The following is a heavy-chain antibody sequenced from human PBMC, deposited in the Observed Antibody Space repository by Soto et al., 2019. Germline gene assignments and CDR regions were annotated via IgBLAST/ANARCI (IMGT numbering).Heavy chain of an antibody. CDR2: ISYDGTNK. V-gene: IGHV3-30*03. CDR3: ESDYDILTGTPGRVFDY. Sequence: GGSLRLSCAASGFTFSGYGMHWVRQAPGKGLEWVTIISYDGTNKYYADSVKGRFTISRDNSKNTLYLQMNSLRTEDTAVYYCESDYDILTGTPGRVFDYWGQGTLVTVSS. CDR1: GFTFSGYG. J-gene: IGHJ4*02. D-gene: IGHD3-9*01.